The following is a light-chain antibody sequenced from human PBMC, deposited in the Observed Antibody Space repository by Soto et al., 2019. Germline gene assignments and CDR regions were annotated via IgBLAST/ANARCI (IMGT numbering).Light chain of an antibody. CDR2: DAS. V-gene: IGKV1-5*01. CDR1: QRITSW. Sequence: DIEMTQSPSPLSASLGETVSITCRSSQRITSWLAWYQQKPGKAPKLLIYDASSVERGVPSRFSGSGSGTEFTLTISSVQADDFVTYYCQQYYKYHTFGQGTKVDI. CDR3: QQYYKYHT. J-gene: IGKJ1*01.